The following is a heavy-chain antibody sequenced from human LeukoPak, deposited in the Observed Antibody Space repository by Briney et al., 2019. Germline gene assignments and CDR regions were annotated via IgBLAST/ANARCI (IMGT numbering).Heavy chain of an antibody. CDR3: ARAPLVRGGIPPFDY. CDR2: IISVSGAI. V-gene: IGHV3-48*02. CDR1: GFTFSSYS. J-gene: IGHJ4*02. Sequence: SLRLSCVASGFTFSSYSMNWVSQAEERGLGWVAFIISVSGAIFYGDFVTGRLTIGRDNAENSLYLQMNSLRDEDTAVYYCARAPLVRGGIPPFDYWGQGNLVSVSS. D-gene: IGHD3-10*01.